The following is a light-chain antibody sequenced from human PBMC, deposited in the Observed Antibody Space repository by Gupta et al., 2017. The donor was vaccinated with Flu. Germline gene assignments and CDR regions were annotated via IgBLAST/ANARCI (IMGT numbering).Light chain of an antibody. Sequence: PATLSLSPGERATLSCRASQSVSSSLAWFQQKPGQAPRLLIYDASNRATGIPARFSGSGSGTDFTLTISSLDPEDFAVYYCHQRSNWPLTFGGGTKVEIK. CDR1: QSVSSS. CDR3: HQRSNWPLT. CDR2: DAS. V-gene: IGKV3-11*01. J-gene: IGKJ4*01.